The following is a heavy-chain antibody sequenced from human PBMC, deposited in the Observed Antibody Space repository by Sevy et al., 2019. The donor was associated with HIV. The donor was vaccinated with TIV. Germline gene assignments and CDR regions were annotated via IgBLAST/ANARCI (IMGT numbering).Heavy chain of an antibody. CDR3: ARDTSSGDYDFWSGPPGAPGY. Sequence: ASVKVSCKASGYTFTGYYMHWVRQAPGQGLEWMGRINPNSGGTNYAQKFQGRVTMTRDTSISTADMKLSRLRSDDTAVYYCARDTSSGDYDFWSGPPGAPGYWGQGTLVTVSS. V-gene: IGHV1-2*06. D-gene: IGHD3-3*01. J-gene: IGHJ4*02. CDR2: INPNSGGT. CDR1: GYTFTGYY.